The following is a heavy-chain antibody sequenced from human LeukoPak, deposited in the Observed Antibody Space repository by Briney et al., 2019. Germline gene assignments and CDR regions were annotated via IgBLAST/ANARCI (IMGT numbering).Heavy chain of an antibody. Sequence: SETLSLTCAVSGGSISSDNYYWGWIRQPPGKGLEWIGSVYYSGNTYYNTSLKSRLTISVDTPKNQFSLKLSSVTATDTAVYFCARHQRTYYDVLTGADPFDYWGQGTLVTVSS. CDR3: ARHQRTYYDVLTGADPFDY. V-gene: IGHV4-39*01. J-gene: IGHJ4*02. CDR2: VYYSGNT. CDR1: GGSISSDNYY. D-gene: IGHD3-9*01.